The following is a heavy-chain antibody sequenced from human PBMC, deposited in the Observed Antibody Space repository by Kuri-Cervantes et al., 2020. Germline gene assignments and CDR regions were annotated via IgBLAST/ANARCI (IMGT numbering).Heavy chain of an antibody. V-gene: IGHV3-23*01. D-gene: IGHD2-15*01. Sequence: GGSLRLSCAASGFTFADYAMSWVRQAPGKGLEWVSAISGSGGSTYYADSVKGRFTISRDNSKNTLYLQMNSLRAEDTAVYYCAKAAYCSGGSCYVIDYYYGMDVWGQGTTVTVSS. CDR1: GFTFADYA. CDR2: ISGSGGST. CDR3: AKAAYCSGGSCYVIDYYYGMDV. J-gene: IGHJ6*02.